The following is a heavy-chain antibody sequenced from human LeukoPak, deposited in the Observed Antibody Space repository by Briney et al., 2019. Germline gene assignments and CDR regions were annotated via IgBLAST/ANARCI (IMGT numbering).Heavy chain of an antibody. D-gene: IGHD3-9*01. Sequence: GASVKVSCKPAGYTFTSYGISWVRQAPGQELEWMGWISAYNGNTNYAQTLQGRVTMTTDTSTSTAYMEMRSLRSDDTAVYYCARAKDYDILTGDYKDFDYWGQGTLVTVSS. J-gene: IGHJ4*02. V-gene: IGHV1-18*04. CDR2: ISAYNGNT. CDR3: ARAKDYDILTGDYKDFDY. CDR1: GYTFTSYG.